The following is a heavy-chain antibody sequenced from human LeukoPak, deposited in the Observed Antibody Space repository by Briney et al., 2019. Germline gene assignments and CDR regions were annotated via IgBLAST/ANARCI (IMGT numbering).Heavy chain of an antibody. J-gene: IGHJ6*02. CDR2: ISSSSSYI. V-gene: IGHV3-21*01. Sequence: GGSLRLSCAASGFTFSSYSMNWVRQAPGKGLEWVSSISSSSSYIYYADSVKGRFTISRDNAKNSLYLQMNSLRAEDTAVYYCARGSGILRFLEWLGVYYYGMDVWGQGTTVTVSS. CDR1: GFTFSSYS. D-gene: IGHD3-3*01. CDR3: ARGSGILRFLEWLGVYYYGMDV.